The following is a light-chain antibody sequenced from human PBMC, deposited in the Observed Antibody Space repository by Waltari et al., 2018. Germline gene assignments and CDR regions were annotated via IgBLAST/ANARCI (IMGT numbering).Light chain of an antibody. Sequence: QSVLTQPPSVSAAPGQKVTISCSGSSPNIGNNYISWYQQLPGTVPKLLIYDTNQRPSGIPDRFSGSKSGTSATLDITGLQTGDEADYHCGTWDSSLRAHVFGTGTKVLVL. CDR1: SPNIGNNY. V-gene: IGLV1-51*01. J-gene: IGLJ1*01. CDR2: DTN. CDR3: GTWDSSLRAHV.